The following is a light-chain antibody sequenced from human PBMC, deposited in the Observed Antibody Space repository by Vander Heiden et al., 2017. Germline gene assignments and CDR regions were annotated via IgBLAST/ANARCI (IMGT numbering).Light chain of an antibody. J-gene: IGKJ2*01. CDR1: QSVLHSSNNKNY. V-gene: IGKV4-1*01. CDR2: WAS. Sequence: TGMPHPPAPLPLSLGERATINCKSSQSVLHSSNNKNYLAWYQQKPGQPPKLLIYWASTRESGVPDRFSGSGSGTDFTLAISSLQAEDVAVYYCQQYYTTPHTFGQGTKLEIK. CDR3: QQYYTTPHT.